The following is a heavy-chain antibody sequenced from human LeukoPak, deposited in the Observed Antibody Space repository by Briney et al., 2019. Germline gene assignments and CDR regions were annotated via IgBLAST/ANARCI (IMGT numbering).Heavy chain of an antibody. CDR1: GGSISSGGYY. CDR3: ARHTFWSGYHPFDP. CDR2: IYYSGST. V-gene: IGHV4-31*03. D-gene: IGHD3-3*01. Sequence: PSETLSLTCTVSGGSISSGGYYWSWIRQHPGKGLEWIGYIYYSGSTYYNPSLKSRVTISVDTSKNQFSLKLSSVTAADTAVYYCARHTFWSGYHPFDPWGQGTLVTVSS. J-gene: IGHJ5*02.